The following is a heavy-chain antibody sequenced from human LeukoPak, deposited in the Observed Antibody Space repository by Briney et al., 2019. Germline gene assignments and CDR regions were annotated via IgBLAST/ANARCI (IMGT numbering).Heavy chain of an antibody. D-gene: IGHD2-15*01. V-gene: IGHV4-34*01. J-gene: IGHJ4*02. CDR1: GGSFSGYY. Sequence: PSETLSLTCAVYGGSFSGYYWSWIRHPPGKGLEWIGEINHSGSTNYNPSLKSRVTISVDTSKNQFSLKMRSVTAADTAVYYCARSRSPPDVVVVAATDSYFDYWGQGTLVTVSS. CDR3: ARSRSPPDVVVVAATDSYFDY. CDR2: INHSGST.